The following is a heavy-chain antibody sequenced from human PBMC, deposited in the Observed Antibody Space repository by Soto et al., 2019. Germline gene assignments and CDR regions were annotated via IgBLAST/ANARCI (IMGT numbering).Heavy chain of an antibody. V-gene: IGHV4-34*01. Sequence: QVQLQQWGAGLLKPSETLSLTCAVYGGSFSGYYWSWIRQPPGKGLEWIGEINHSGSTNYNPSLKSRVTTSVDTDKTQFCMKLSSVTAADTAVYYCARDKFPAMFRGVNVGFQHWGQGTLVTVSS. CDR1: GGSFSGYY. J-gene: IGHJ1*01. D-gene: IGHD3-10*01. CDR3: ARDKFPAMFRGVNVGFQH. CDR2: INHSGST.